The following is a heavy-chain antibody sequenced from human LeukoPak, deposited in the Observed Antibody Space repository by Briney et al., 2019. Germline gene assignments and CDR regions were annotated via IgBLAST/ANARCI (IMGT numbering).Heavy chain of an antibody. Sequence: GGSLRLSCAASGFTFSSYSMNWVRQAPGKGLEWVSSISSSSSYIYYADSVKGRFTISRDNFKNTLYLQMNSLRDEDTAVYYCAKSKRGNHGDYGPNWFDPWGQGTLVTVSS. V-gene: IGHV3-21*04. CDR3: AKSKRGNHGDYGPNWFDP. CDR2: ISSSSSYI. CDR1: GFTFSSYS. D-gene: IGHD4-17*01. J-gene: IGHJ5*02.